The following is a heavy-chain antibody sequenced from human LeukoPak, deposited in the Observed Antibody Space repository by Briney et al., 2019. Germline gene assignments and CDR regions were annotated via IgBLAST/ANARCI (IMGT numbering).Heavy chain of an antibody. J-gene: IGHJ4*02. CDR1: GVSISSNY. D-gene: IGHD6-13*01. Sequence: SETLSLTCTVSGVSISSNYWTWIRQPPGKGLEWIGCIHRRGSTYYNPSLTSRVTISVDTSKNQFSLKLSSVTAADTAVFYCARGTQYSSSWYYFDYWGQGILVTVSS. CDR2: IHRRGST. CDR3: ARGTQYSSSWYYFDY. V-gene: IGHV4-59*01.